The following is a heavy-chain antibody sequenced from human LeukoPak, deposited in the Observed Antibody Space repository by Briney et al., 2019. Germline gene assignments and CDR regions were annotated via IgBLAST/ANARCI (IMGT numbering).Heavy chain of an antibody. CDR2: ISPNSGAT. CDR1: GYTFTDYS. D-gene: IGHD5/OR15-5a*01. J-gene: IGHJ4*02. V-gene: IGHV1-2*02. CDR3: ATSRVRLYYFDL. Sequence: ASVKVACKVAGYTFTDYSMHWVRQAPGQGLEWIGWISPNSGATNYAQNFQGRVTMTRDTSISTAYMELSRLGPDDTAVYYCATSRVRLYYFDLWGQGTLVTVSS.